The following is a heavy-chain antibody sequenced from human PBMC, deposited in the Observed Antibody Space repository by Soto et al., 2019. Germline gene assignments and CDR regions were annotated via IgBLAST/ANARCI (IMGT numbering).Heavy chain of an antibody. V-gene: IGHV4-30-2*01. CDR2: IYHSGST. CDR1: GGSISSGGYS. CDR3: ARVPGP. Sequence: QLQLQESGSGLVKPSQTLSLTCAVSGGSISSGGYSWSWIRQPPGKGLEWIGYIYHSGSTDYNPSPXGXXTISVDRSKNQFSLKLSSVTAADTAVYYCARVPGPWGQGTLVTVSS. J-gene: IGHJ5*02.